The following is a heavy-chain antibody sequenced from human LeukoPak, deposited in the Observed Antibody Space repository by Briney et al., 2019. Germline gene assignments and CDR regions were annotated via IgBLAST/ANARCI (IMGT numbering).Heavy chain of an antibody. CDR1: GFTFSSYG. Sequence: GRSLRLSCAASGFTFSSYGMHWVRQAPGKGLEWVAVISYDGSNKYYADSVKGRFTISRDNSKNTPYLQMNSLRAEDTAVYYCAKAPYEDYYYYYGMDVWGQGTTVTVSS. V-gene: IGHV3-30*18. J-gene: IGHJ6*02. D-gene: IGHD3-3*01. CDR3: AKAPYEDYYYYYGMDV. CDR2: ISYDGSNK.